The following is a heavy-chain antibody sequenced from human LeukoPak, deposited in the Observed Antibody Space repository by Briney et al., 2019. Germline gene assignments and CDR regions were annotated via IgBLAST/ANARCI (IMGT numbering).Heavy chain of an antibody. CDR3: ARSPGAYCGGDCYPYYFDY. J-gene: IGHJ4*02. CDR1: GFTVSSNY. D-gene: IGHD2-21*02. V-gene: IGHV3-53*01. CDR2: IYSGGST. Sequence: GGSLRLSCAASGFTVSSNYMSWVRHAPGKGLEWVSVIYSGGSTYYADSVKGRFTISRDNSKNTLYLQMNSLRAEDTAVYYCARSPGAYCGGDCYPYYFDYWGREPWSPSPQ.